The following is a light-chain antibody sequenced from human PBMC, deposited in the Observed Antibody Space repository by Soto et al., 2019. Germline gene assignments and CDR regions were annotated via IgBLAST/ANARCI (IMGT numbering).Light chain of an antibody. Sequence: DIQMTQSPSTLSASVGDRVTITCRASQSISTWLAWYQQKPGKAPKLLIYQASSLESGVPSRFSGSGSGTEFPLTISSLHPDDFAAYYCQQYNSYSWTFGQGTKVEIK. CDR3: QQYNSYSWT. CDR2: QAS. CDR1: QSISTW. V-gene: IGKV1-5*03. J-gene: IGKJ1*01.